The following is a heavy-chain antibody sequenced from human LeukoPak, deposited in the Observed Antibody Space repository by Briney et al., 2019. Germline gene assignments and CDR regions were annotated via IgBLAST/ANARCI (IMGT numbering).Heavy chain of an antibody. CDR3: ARPSGTYYALDY. V-gene: IGHV3-66*04. D-gene: IGHD1-26*01. J-gene: IGHJ4*02. CDR2: IYSGGST. CDR1: GFTVSSNY. Sequence: PGGSLRLSCAASGFTVSSNYMSWVRQAPGKGLEWVSVIYSGGSTYYADSVKGRFTISRDSSKNTLYLQMSSLRAEDTAVYYCARPSGTYYALDYWGQGTLVTVSS.